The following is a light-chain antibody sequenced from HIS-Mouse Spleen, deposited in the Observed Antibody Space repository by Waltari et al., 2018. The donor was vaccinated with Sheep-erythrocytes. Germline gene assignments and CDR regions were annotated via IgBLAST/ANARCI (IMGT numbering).Light chain of an antibody. V-gene: IGLV3-1*01. CDR2: HDS. CDR3: QAWDSSTAV. CDR1: KLGDKY. Sequence: SYELTQPPSVSVSPGQTAITCSGDKLGDKYACWYQQKPGQSPVLVIYHDSKRPSVIPGGFSGSNSGNTATLTISGTQAMDEADYYGQAWDSSTAVFGGGTKLTVL. J-gene: IGLJ2*01.